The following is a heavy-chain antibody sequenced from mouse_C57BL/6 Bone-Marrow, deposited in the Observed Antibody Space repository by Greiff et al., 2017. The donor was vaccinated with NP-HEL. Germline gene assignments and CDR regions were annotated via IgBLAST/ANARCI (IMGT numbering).Heavy chain of an antibody. CDR3: ASPGGFAY. CDR1: GFTFSDYY. J-gene: IGHJ3*01. CDR2: ISNGRGST. V-gene: IGHV5-12*01. Sequence: EVMLVESGGGLVQPGGSLKLSCAASGFTFSDYYMYWVRQTPEKRLEWVAYISNGRGSTYYPDTVKGRFTISRDNAKNTLYLQMSRLKSEDTAMYYCASPGGFAYWGQGTLVTVSA.